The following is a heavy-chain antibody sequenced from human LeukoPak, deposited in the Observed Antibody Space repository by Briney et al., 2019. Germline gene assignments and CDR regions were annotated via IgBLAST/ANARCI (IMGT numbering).Heavy chain of an antibody. CDR1: GFTFSSYS. CDR3: ARKNQPVAGIDY. Sequence: PGGSLRLSRAASGFTFSSYSMNWVRQAPGKGLEWVSSISSSSSYIYYADSVKGRFTISRDNAKNSLYLQMNSLRAEDTAVYYCARKNQPVAGIDYWGQGTLVTVSS. V-gene: IGHV3-21*01. CDR2: ISSSSSYI. J-gene: IGHJ4*02. D-gene: IGHD6-19*01.